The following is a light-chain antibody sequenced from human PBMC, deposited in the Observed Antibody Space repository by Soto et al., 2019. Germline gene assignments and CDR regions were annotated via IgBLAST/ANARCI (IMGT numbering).Light chain of an antibody. V-gene: IGKV3-15*01. CDR3: QQYHNWPPQYT. CDR1: PTVSSN. Sequence: EIVMTQSPATLSLSPGEIATLSCRVSPTVSSNLAWYQQKPGQAPRLLIHGASTRATGVPARFSGSGSGTDFALTISSLQSEDFAGYYCQQYHNWPPQYTFGQGTKLQIK. CDR2: GAS. J-gene: IGKJ2*01.